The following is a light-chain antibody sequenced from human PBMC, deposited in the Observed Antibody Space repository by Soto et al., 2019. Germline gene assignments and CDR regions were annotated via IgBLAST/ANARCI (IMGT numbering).Light chain of an antibody. CDR2: GNS. CDR1: SSNIGAGYD. CDR3: PSQDSSLSGSEVV. Sequence: QSVLTQPPSVSGAPGQRVIISCTGSSSNIGAGYDVHWHQQLPGTAPKLLIYGNSNRPSGVPDRFSVSKSGATASLAIKGLQAEDEANYYCPSQDSSLSGSEVVFGGGTKRTVL. J-gene: IGLJ2*01. V-gene: IGLV1-40*01.